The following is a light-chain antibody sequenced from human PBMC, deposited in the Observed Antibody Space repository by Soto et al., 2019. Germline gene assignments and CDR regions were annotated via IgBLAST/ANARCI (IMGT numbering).Light chain of an antibody. CDR1: SSDVGGYSY. Sequence: QSALTQPASVSGSPGQSITISCTGTSSDVGGYSYVSWYQQHPGKAPKLMIYDVNNRPSGVSNRFSGSKSGNTASLTISGLQAEDEADYYCSSYTYSSTLYVFGTGTKLTFL. J-gene: IGLJ1*01. V-gene: IGLV2-14*01. CDR3: SSYTYSSTLYV. CDR2: DVN.